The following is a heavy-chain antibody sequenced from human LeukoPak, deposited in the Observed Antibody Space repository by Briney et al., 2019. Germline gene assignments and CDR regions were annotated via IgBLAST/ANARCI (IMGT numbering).Heavy chain of an antibody. CDR1: GGSFSGYY. Sequence: SETLSLTCAVYGGSFSGYYWSWIRQPPGKGLEWIGEINHSGSTNYNPSLKSRVTISVDTSKNQFSLKLSSVTAADTAVYYCARGLGDSGRDSYNSGVVAFDIWGQGTMVTVSS. CDR2: INHSGST. V-gene: IGHV4-34*01. CDR3: ARGLGDSGRDSYNSGVVAFDI. D-gene: IGHD5-24*01. J-gene: IGHJ3*02.